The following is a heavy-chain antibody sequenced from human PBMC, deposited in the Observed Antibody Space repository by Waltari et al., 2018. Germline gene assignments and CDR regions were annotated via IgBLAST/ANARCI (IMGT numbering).Heavy chain of an antibody. D-gene: IGHD3-22*01. CDR2: IRSKAYGGTT. CDR1: GFTFGDYA. V-gene: IGHV3-49*04. CDR3: TRDSSGYFDAFDI. Sequence: EVQLVESGGGLVQPGRSLRLSCTASGFTFGDYAMSWVRQAPGKGLEWVGFIRSKAYGGTTEYAASVKGRFTISRDDSKSIAYLQMNSLKTEDTAVYYCTRDSSGYFDAFDIWGQGTMVTVSS. J-gene: IGHJ3*02.